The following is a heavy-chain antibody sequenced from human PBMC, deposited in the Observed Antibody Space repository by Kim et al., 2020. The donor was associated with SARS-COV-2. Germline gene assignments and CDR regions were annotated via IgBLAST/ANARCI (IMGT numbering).Heavy chain of an antibody. CDR2: ISSSGSTI. CDR3: ARELKAVAGTLGYYYYGMDV. CDR1: GFTFSSYE. D-gene: IGHD6-19*01. Sequence: GGSLRLSCAASGFTFSSYEMNWVRQAPGKGLEWVSYISSSGSTIYYADSVKGRFTISRDNAKNSLYLQMNSLRAEDTAVYYCARELKAVAGTLGYYYYGMDVWGQGTTVTVSS. J-gene: IGHJ6*02. V-gene: IGHV3-48*03.